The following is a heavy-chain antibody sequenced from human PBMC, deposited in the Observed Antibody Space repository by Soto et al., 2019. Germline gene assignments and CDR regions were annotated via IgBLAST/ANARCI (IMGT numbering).Heavy chain of an antibody. Sequence: GGSLRLSCAASGFTFSSYWMHWVRQAPGKGLVWVSRINSDGSSTSYADSVKGRFTISRDNAKNTLYLQMNSLRAEDTAVYYCARGRKQQLVWGAFDIWGQGTMVTVSS. D-gene: IGHD6-13*01. CDR3: ARGRKQQLVWGAFDI. J-gene: IGHJ3*02. CDR2: INSDGSST. V-gene: IGHV3-74*01. CDR1: GFTFSSYW.